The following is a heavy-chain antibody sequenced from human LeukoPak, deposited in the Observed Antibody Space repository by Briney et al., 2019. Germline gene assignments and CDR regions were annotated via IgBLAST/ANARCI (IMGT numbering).Heavy chain of an antibody. CDR1: GFTFSSYW. CDR2: ISSSSSYI. D-gene: IGHD2-15*01. Sequence: GGSLRLSCAASGFTFSSYWMGWVRQAPGKGLEWVSSISSSSSYIYYADSVKGRFTISRDNAKNSLYLQMNSLRAEDTAVYYCARLSELQTFDYWGQGTLVTVSS. V-gene: IGHV3-21*01. J-gene: IGHJ4*02. CDR3: ARLSELQTFDY.